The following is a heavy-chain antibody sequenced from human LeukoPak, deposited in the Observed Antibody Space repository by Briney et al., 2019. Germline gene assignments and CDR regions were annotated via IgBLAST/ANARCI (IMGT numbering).Heavy chain of an antibody. CDR2: IYHSGNT. CDR3: ARSSRPTRYYYMDV. V-gene: IGHV4-38-2*01. Sequence: SETLSLTCAVSGYSISSGYYWGWIRQPPGKGLEWIGSIYHSGNTYYNPSLKSRVTISVDTSKNQLSLKLSSVTAADTAVYYCARSSRPTRYYYMDVWGKGTTVTVSS. CDR1: GYSISSGYY. J-gene: IGHJ6*03.